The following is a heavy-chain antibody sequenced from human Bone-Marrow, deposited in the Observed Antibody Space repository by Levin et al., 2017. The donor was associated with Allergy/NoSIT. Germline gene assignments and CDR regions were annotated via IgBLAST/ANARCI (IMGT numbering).Heavy chain of an antibody. CDR3: ARDTAAAVTEAPRGP. CDR2: ISAYNGNT. J-gene: IGHJ5*02. CDR1: GYTFTSYG. D-gene: IGHD6-13*01. V-gene: IGHV1-18*01. Sequence: GASVKVSCKASGYTFTSYGISWVRQAPGQGLEWMGWISAYNGNTNYAQKLQGRVTMTTDTSTSTAYMELRSLRSDDTAVYYCARDTAAAVTEAPRGPWGQGTLVTVSS.